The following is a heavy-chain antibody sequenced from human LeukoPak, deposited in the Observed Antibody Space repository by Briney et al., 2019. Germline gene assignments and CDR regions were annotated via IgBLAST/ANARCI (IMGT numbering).Heavy chain of an antibody. CDR1: GFTFSSYA. CDR3: ARVSRVATIWAPFDDY. CDR2: ISGSGGST. Sequence: GGSLRLSCAASGFTFSSYAMSWVRQAPGKGLEWVSAISGSGGSTYYADSVKGRFTNSRDNAKNSLYLQMNSLRAEDTAVYYCARVSRVATIWAPFDDYWGQGTLVTVSS. D-gene: IGHD5-12*01. J-gene: IGHJ4*02. V-gene: IGHV3-23*01.